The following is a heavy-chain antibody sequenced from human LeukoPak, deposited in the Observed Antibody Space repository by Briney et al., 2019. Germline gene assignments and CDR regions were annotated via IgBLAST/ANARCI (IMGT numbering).Heavy chain of an antibody. Sequence: ASVTVSFKASGYTFTSYYMHWVRQPPGQGLEWMGIINPSGGSTSYAQKFQGRVTMTRDTSTSTVYMELSSLRSEDTAVYYCAREMIYIAAAGTVYYYGMDVWGQGTTVTVSS. CDR3: AREMIYIAAAGTVYYYGMDV. J-gene: IGHJ6*02. D-gene: IGHD6-13*01. CDR1: GYTFTSYY. CDR2: INPSGGST. V-gene: IGHV1-46*01.